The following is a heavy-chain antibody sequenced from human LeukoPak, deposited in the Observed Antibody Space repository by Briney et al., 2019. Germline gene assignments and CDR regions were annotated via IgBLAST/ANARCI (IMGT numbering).Heavy chain of an antibody. CDR1: GFTFSSYG. Sequence: PGGSLRLSCAASGFTFSSYGMHWVRQAPGKGLEWVAVISYDGSNKYYADSVKGRFTISRDNSKNTLYLQMNSLRAEDTAVYYCASPEMARDGTYAMDVWGQGTTVTVSS. D-gene: IGHD5-24*01. CDR3: ASPEMARDGTYAMDV. J-gene: IGHJ6*02. CDR2: ISYDGSNK. V-gene: IGHV3-30*03.